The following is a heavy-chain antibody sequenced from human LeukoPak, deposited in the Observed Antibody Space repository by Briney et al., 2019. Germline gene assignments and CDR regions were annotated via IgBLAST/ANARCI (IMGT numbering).Heavy chain of an antibody. J-gene: IGHJ4*02. CDR2: ISSSSSYI. D-gene: IGHD3-16*01. Sequence: GGSLRLSCAASGFTFSSYSMNWVRQAPGKGLEWVSSISSSSSYIYYADSVKGRFTISRDNSKNTLSLQMNSLRAEDTAMYYCARDLGTWTYYLDQWGQGTLVTVSS. CDR1: GFTFSSYS. CDR3: ARDLGTWTYYLDQ. V-gene: IGHV3-21*04.